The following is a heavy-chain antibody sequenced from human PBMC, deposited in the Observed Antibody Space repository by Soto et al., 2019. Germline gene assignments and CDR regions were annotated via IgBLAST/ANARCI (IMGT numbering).Heavy chain of an antibody. V-gene: IGHV1-3*01. D-gene: IGHD6-19*01. CDR1: GYTFTSYA. J-gene: IGHJ6*02. Sequence: ASVKVSCKASGYTFTSYAMHWVRQAPGRRLEWMGWINAGNGNTKYSQKFQGRVTITRDTSASTAYMELSSLRSEDTAVYYCARRWGSSGWYSSVPKRSDYGMDVWGQGTTVTVSS. CDR3: ARRWGSSGWYSSVPKRSDYGMDV. CDR2: INAGNGNT.